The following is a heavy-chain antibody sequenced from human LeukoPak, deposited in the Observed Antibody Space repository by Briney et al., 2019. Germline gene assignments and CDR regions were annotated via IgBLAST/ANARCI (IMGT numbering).Heavy chain of an antibody. Sequence: GGSLRLSRAASGFTVSSNYMSWVRQAPGKGLEWVSSISSSSSYIYYADSVKGRFTISRDNAKNSLYLQMNSLRAEDTAVYYCASDYYYGSGSYDYWGQGTLVTVSS. J-gene: IGHJ4*02. V-gene: IGHV3-21*01. CDR1: GFTVSSNY. CDR3: ASDYYYGSGSYDY. CDR2: ISSSSSYI. D-gene: IGHD3-10*01.